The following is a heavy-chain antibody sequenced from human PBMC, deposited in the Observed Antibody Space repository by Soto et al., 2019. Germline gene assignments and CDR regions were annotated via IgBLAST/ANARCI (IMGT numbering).Heavy chain of an antibody. CDR1: GGSFSGYY. J-gene: IGHJ6*02. D-gene: IGHD6-6*01. CDR2: INHSGST. V-gene: IGHV4-34*01. CDR3: ARARVAARLGWDYYYGMDV. Sequence: QVQLQQWGAGLLKPSETLSLTCAVYGGSFSGYYWSWIRQPPGKGLEWIGEINHSGSTNYNTSLKRRVTISVDTSKNQFSLKLSSVTAADTAVYYCARARVAARLGWDYYYGMDVWGQGTTVTVSS.